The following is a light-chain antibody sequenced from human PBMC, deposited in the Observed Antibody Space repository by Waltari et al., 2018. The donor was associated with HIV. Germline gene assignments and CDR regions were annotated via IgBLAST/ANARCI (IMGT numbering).Light chain of an antibody. CDR3: ISYTTTDFYV. V-gene: IGLV2-14*01. CDR2: EVG. CDR1: SSDMRTYNR. Sequence: QSALTQPASVSGSPGQSITISCPDSSSDMRTYNRVSWYQQHPGKAPKLIIYEVGNRPSGVSNRFSGSKSGNTASLTISGLQAEDEADYYCISYTTTDFYVFGPGTWVTVL. J-gene: IGLJ1*01.